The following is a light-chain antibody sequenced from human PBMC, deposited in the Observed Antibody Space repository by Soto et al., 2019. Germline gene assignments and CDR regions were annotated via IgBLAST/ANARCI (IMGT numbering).Light chain of an antibody. CDR1: QSVSSSY. Sequence: EIVLTQSPGTLSLSPGDIATLSCRASQSVSSSYLAWYQQKPGQAPRLLIYGASSRATGIPDRFSGSGSGTDFTLTISRLEPEDFAVYYCQQYGSSPKYTFGQGTKLELK. J-gene: IGKJ2*01. V-gene: IGKV3-20*01. CDR2: GAS. CDR3: QQYGSSPKYT.